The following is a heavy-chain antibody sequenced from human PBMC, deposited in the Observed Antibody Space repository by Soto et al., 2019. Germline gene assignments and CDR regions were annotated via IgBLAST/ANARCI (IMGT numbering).Heavy chain of an antibody. CDR3: AASRGTGTIPFY. V-gene: IGHV1-18*01. CDR2: ISAYNGNT. D-gene: IGHD1-7*01. Sequence: ASVKVSCKDSGYTFTSYGISWVRQAPGQGLEWMGWISAYNGNTNYAQKLQGRVTMTTDTSTSTAYMELRSLRSDDTAVYHCAASRGTGTIPFYWGQGTLVTVSS. CDR1: GYTFTSYG. J-gene: IGHJ4*02.